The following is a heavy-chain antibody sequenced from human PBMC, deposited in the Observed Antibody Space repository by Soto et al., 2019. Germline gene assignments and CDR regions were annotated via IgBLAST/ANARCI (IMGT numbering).Heavy chain of an antibody. CDR2: IWYDGSNK. D-gene: IGHD3-10*01. CDR1: GFTFSSYG. V-gene: IGHV3-33*01. J-gene: IGHJ6*02. CDR3: ARDRKFGITMVRGVPMSLYYYGMDV. Sequence: GGSLRLSCAASGFTFSSYGMHWVRQAPGKGLEWVAVIWYDGSNKYYADSVKGRFNISRDNSKNTLYLQMNSLRAEDTAVYYCARDRKFGITMVRGVPMSLYYYGMDVWGQGTTVTVSS.